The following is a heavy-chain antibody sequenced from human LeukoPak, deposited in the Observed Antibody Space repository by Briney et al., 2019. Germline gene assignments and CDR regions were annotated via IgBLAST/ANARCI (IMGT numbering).Heavy chain of an antibody. CDR2: ISGSGDTT. J-gene: IGHJ4*02. V-gene: IGHV3-23*01. D-gene: IGHD5-18*01. CDR3: AKDNRRYTYGLFDF. Sequence: RSGGSLRLSCAASGFTFSSYGMSWVRQAPGKGLDWVSAISGSGDTTHYAESVKGRFTISRDDYKNTLYLQMSSLTAEDTAVYYCAKDNRRYTYGLFDFWGQGTLVTVSS. CDR1: GFTFSSYG.